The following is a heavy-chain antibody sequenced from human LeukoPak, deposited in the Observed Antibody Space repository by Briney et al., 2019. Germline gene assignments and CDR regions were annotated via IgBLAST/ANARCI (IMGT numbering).Heavy chain of an antibody. CDR2: IYSGGST. CDR3: AKDIASSGYYYATLDY. D-gene: IGHD3-22*01. Sequence: GGSLRLSCAASGFTVSSNYMSWVRQAPGKGLEWVSVIYSGGSTYYADSVKGRFTISRDNSKNTLYLQMNSLRAEDTAVYCCAKDIASSGYYYATLDYWGQGTLVTVSS. CDR1: GFTVSSNY. V-gene: IGHV3-66*01. J-gene: IGHJ4*02.